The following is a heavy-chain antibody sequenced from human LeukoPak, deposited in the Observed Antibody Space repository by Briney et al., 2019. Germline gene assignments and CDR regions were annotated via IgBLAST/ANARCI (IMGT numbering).Heavy chain of an antibody. J-gene: IGHJ4*02. CDR3: ARAGYSSGWYYFDY. Sequence: PSETLSLTCTVSGCSISSYYWSWIRQPAGKGLEWIGSIYTSGSTNYNPSLKSRVTMSVDTSKNQFSLKLSSVTAAHTAVYYCARAGYSSGWYYFDYWGQGTLVTVSS. V-gene: IGHV4-4*07. CDR2: IYTSGST. D-gene: IGHD6-19*01. CDR1: GCSISSYY.